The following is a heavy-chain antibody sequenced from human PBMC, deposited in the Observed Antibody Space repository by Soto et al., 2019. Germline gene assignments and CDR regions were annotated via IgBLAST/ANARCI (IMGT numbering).Heavy chain of an antibody. V-gene: IGHV2-5*02. CDR1: GFSLITIGLG. J-gene: IGHJ4*02. D-gene: IGHD6-13*01. CDR2: IYWDDDK. Sequence: SGPTLGDATQTLTLTCSFSGFSLITIGLGVGWIRQPPGKALEWLALIYWDDDKRYSPSLKSRLTITKDTSKNQVVLTMTNMDPVDTATYYCAHRGSSWSPFRYWGQGTLVTVSS. CDR3: AHRGSSWSPFRY.